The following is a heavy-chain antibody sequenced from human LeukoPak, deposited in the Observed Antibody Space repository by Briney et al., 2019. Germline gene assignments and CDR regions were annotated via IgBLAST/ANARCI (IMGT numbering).Heavy chain of an antibody. CDR2: IKPDGSEK. Sequence: PGGSLRLSCAASGFTFTSYWMSWVRQAPGKGLEWVANIKPDGSEKYYADSVKGRFTISRDNSKNTLYLQMNSLRAEDTAVYYCANGYCTNGVCYPYYYYYMDVWGKGTTVTVSS. CDR1: GFTFTSYW. J-gene: IGHJ6*03. V-gene: IGHV3-7*01. CDR3: ANGYCTNGVCYPYYYYYMDV. D-gene: IGHD2-8*01.